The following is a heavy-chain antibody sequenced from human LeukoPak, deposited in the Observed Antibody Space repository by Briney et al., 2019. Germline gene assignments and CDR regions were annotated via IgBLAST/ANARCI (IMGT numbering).Heavy chain of an antibody. CDR1: GFTFISYA. CDR3: ARERPGSRVLDY. CDR2: ISFHGTDT. D-gene: IGHD3-10*01. V-gene: IGHV3-30*04. Sequence: PGGSLRLSCAASGFTFISYAIDWVRQAPGKGREWVAVISFHGTDTFYADSVKGRFTISGDNPKNTLYLQMSSLRGDDTAVYYCARERPGSRVLDYWGQGTVVTVSS. J-gene: IGHJ4*02.